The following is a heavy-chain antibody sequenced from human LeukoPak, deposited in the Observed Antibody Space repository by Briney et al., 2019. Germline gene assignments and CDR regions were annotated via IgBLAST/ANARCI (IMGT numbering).Heavy chain of an antibody. CDR2: ISSSGSTI. Sequence: HGGSLRLSCAASRFTFSDYYMSSIRQAPGKGLEWVSYISSSGSTIYYADSVKGRFTISRDDAKNSQYLQMNSLRAEDTAVYYCARDPHYYDSSGPFFDYWGQGTLVTASS. CDR1: RFTFSDYY. J-gene: IGHJ4*02. V-gene: IGHV3-11*01. D-gene: IGHD3-22*01. CDR3: ARDPHYYDSSGPFFDY.